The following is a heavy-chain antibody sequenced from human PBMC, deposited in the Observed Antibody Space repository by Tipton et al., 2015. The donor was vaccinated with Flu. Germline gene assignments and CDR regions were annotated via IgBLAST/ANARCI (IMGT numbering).Heavy chain of an antibody. Sequence: TLSLTCAVSGDSIRSDYFWGWIRQPPGKGLEWIGSVSRSGNTNYNPSLKSRVTISIDTSKNQFSLKMKSVTAADKAVYYCVRRDYSNYVSDPKSWFDPWGQGTLVIVSS. J-gene: IGHJ5*02. CDR2: VSRSGNT. CDR1: GDSIRSDYF. CDR3: VRRDYSNYVSDPKSWFDP. V-gene: IGHV4-38-2*01. D-gene: IGHD4-11*01.